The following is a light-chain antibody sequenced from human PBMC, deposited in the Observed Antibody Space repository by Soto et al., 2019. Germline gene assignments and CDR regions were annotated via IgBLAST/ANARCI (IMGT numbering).Light chain of an antibody. CDR2: GAS. CDR3: QQYGSSPWT. Sequence: EIVLTQSPGTLSLSPGERATLSCRASQSVSSSYLAWYQQKPGQAPRLLIYGASSRATGIPDRFSGSGSGTNFTLTIRRLEPEDFAVYYCQQYGSSPWTFGQGTQVEIK. V-gene: IGKV3-20*01. CDR1: QSVSSSY. J-gene: IGKJ1*01.